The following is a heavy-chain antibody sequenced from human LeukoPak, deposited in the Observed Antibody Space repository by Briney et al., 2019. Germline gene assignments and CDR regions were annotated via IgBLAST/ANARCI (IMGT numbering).Heavy chain of an antibody. J-gene: IGHJ4*02. CDR1: GGTFSSYA. D-gene: IGHD1-7*01. CDR3: ARDPALIDNWNYAGSVDY. CDR2: ISAYNGNT. Sequence: ASVDVSCKASGGTFSSYAISWVRPAPGQGLEWMGWISAYNGNTNYAQKLQGRVTMTTDTSTSTAYMELRSLRSDDTAVYYCARDPALIDNWNYAGSVDYWGQGTLVTVSS. V-gene: IGHV1-18*01.